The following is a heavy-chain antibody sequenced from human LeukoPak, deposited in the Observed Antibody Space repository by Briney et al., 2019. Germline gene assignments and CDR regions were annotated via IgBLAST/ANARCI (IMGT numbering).Heavy chain of an antibody. J-gene: IGHJ4*02. D-gene: IGHD5-12*01. CDR1: GVTFGTYW. CDR3: ARDVGLSGYDLNDY. CDR2: IKYDGSEK. Sequence: GGSLRLSCVDSGVTFGTYWMTWVRQAPGKGLEWAADIKYDGSEKYYGDSVKGRFTVSRDNAKNSLYLQMNSLRAEDTAMYYCARDVGLSGYDLNDYWGQGALVTVSS. V-gene: IGHV3-7*01.